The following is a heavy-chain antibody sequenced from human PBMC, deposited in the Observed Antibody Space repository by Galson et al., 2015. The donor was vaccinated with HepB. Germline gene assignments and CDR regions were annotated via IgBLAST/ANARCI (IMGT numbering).Heavy chain of an antibody. CDR3: ARGLTETYGSGSYYVDY. CDR1: GGTFSSYT. V-gene: IGHV1-69*02. CDR2: IIPILGIA. D-gene: IGHD3-10*01. J-gene: IGHJ4*02. Sequence: SVKVSCKASGGTFSSYTISWVRQAPGQGLEWMGRIIPILGIANYAQKFQGRVTITADKSTSTAYMELSSLRSEHTAVYYCARGLTETYGSGSYYVDYWGQGTLVTVSS.